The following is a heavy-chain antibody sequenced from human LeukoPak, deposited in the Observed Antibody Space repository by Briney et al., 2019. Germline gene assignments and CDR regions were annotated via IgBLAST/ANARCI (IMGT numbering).Heavy chain of an antibody. J-gene: IGHJ4*02. CDR2: IYPDDSDT. V-gene: IGHV5-51*01. D-gene: IGHD3-10*01. CDR3: ARDYGSGSYYYDY. Sequence: GESLQISCKGSGYPFTSYWIGWVRQMPGKCLEWLGIIYPDDSDTRYSPSFQGQVTISADKSISTAYLQWSGLKAADTAMYYCARDYGSGSYYYDYWGQGTLVTVSS. CDR1: GYPFTSYW.